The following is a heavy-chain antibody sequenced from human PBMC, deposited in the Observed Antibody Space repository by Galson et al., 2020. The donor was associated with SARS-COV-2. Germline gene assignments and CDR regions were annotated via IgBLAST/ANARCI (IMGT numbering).Heavy chain of an antibody. CDR2: INSDGSAT. CDR1: GFTFSTYW. J-gene: IGHJ4*02. V-gene: IGHV3-74*01. CDR3: STVLAS. Sequence: GESLKISCAASGFTFSTYWMHWVRQAPGKGLVWVARINSDGSATNYADSVKGRFTISRDNANNTLYLQMNSLRVEDTAVYYCSTVLASWGQGTLVTGSA.